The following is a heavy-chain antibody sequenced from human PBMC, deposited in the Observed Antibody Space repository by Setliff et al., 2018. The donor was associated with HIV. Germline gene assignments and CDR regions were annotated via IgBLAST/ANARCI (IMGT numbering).Heavy chain of an antibody. CDR1: GGSISSGTYF. D-gene: IGHD3-10*01. CDR3: AKDRGQCFDL. Sequence: SETLSLTCTVSGGSISSGTYFWSWIRQPAGKGLEWIGHIHTSGNANYNPSLNSRVTISVDTSKNQFSLKLKSVTAADTAVYFCAKDRGQCFDLWGRGTLVTVSS. CDR2: IHTSGNA. V-gene: IGHV4-61*09. J-gene: IGHJ2*01.